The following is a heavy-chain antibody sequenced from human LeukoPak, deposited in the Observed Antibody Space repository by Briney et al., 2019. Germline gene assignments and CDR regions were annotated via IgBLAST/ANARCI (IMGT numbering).Heavy chain of an antibody. D-gene: IGHD3-22*01. V-gene: IGHV3-21*06. J-gene: IGHJ4*02. CDR3: ASNSDYYDSSGYYLGDY. Sequence: GGSLRLSCAASGFTFSSYNMNWVRQAPGKGLEWVSSISSSSDYIYYVDSVKGRFTISRDNAKNSLYLQMNSLRAEDTAVYYCASNSDYYDSSGYYLGDYWGQGTLVTVSS. CDR2: ISSSSDYI. CDR1: GFTFSSYN.